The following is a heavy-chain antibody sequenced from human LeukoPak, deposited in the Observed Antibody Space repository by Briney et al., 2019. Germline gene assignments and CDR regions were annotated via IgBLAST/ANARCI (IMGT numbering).Heavy chain of an antibody. Sequence: PGGSLRLSCAASGFTFSSYSMNWVRQAPGKGLEWVSSISSSSSYIYYADSVKGRFTISRDNAKNSLYLQMNSLRAEDTAVYYCARDKGITGRADYWGQGTLVTASS. CDR3: ARDKGITGRADY. J-gene: IGHJ4*02. CDR2: ISSSSSYI. V-gene: IGHV3-21*01. D-gene: IGHD1-20*01. CDR1: GFTFSSYS.